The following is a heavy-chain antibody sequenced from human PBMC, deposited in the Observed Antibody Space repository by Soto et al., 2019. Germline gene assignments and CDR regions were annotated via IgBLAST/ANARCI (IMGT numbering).Heavy chain of an antibody. D-gene: IGHD6-13*01. CDR1: GSSISSSSYY. CDR3: ARDTTAAGTLFPVWVDY. Sequence: SETLSLTCTVPGSSISSSSYYWGWIRQPPGKGLEWIGRIYYSGSTYYNPSLKSRVTISVDTSKNQFSLKLSSVTAADTAVYYCARDTTAAGTLFPVWVDYWGQGTLVTVSS. CDR2: IYYSGST. V-gene: IGHV4-39*02. J-gene: IGHJ4*02.